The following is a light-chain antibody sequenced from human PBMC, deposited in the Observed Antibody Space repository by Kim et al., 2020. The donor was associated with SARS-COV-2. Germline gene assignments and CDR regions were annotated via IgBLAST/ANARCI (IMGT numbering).Light chain of an antibody. Sequence: AVGKTVRIKCQGDSLRSYYASWYQQKPGQAPVLVIYGKNNRPSGIPDRFSGSSSGNTASLTITGAQAEDEADYYCNSRDSSGNHVVFGGGTKLTVL. CDR2: GKN. J-gene: IGLJ2*01. V-gene: IGLV3-19*01. CDR1: SLRSYY. CDR3: NSRDSSGNHVV.